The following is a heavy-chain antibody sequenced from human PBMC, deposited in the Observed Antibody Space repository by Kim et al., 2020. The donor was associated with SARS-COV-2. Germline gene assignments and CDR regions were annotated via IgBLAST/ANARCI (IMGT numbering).Heavy chain of an antibody. V-gene: IGHV4-39*01. D-gene: IGHD3-22*01. CDR2: VYHSGTT. Sequence: ETLSLTCTVSGDSISSSFNYWGWIRQPPGKGLKWIGSVYHSGTTYDSPSLKSRVTVSVDTSKNEFSLKVTSVTAADTAVYFCARLPHDSSGYVDCWGQGILVTVSS. J-gene: IGHJ4*02. CDR1: GDSISSSFNY. CDR3: ARLPHDSSGYVDC.